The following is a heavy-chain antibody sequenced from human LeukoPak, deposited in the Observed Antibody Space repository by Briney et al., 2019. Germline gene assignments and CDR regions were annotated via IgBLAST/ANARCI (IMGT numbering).Heavy chain of an antibody. CDR2: INHSGST. D-gene: IGHD5-24*01. J-gene: IGHJ3*02. CDR1: GGSFSGYY. V-gene: IGHV4-34*01. Sequence: SETLSLTCAVYGGSFSGYYWSWIRQPPGKGLEWIGEINHSGSTYYNPSLKSRVTISVDTSKNQFSLKLSSVTAADTAVYYCARDGRDGYNYDAFDIWGQGTMVTVSS. CDR3: ARDGRDGYNYDAFDI.